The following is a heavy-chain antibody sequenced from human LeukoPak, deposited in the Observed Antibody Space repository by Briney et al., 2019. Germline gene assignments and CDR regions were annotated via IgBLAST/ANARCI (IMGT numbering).Heavy chain of an antibody. Sequence: GGSLRLSCAASGFTFSSYWMSWVPQAPGKGLEWVANIKQDGSEKYYVDSVKGRFTISRDNAKNSLYLQMNSLRAEDTAVYYCARDVYDFWSGYYSDYWGQGTLVTVSS. CDR3: ARDVYDFWSGYYSDY. D-gene: IGHD3-3*01. CDR2: IKQDGSEK. J-gene: IGHJ4*02. V-gene: IGHV3-7*01. CDR1: GFTFSSYW.